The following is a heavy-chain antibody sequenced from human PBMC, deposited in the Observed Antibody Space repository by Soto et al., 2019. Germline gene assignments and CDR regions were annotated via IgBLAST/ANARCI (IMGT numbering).Heavy chain of an antibody. D-gene: IGHD2-21*02. CDR1: GYTFTSYA. CDR2: INAGSGNT. J-gene: IGHJ4*02. V-gene: IGHV1-3*01. Sequence: GASVKVSCKACGYTFTSYAMHWVRQAPGQRLEWMGWINAGSGNTKYSQKFQGRVTITRDTSASTAYMELSSLRSEDTAVYYCARSIVVVTALDYWGQGTLVTVSS. CDR3: ARSIVVVTALDY.